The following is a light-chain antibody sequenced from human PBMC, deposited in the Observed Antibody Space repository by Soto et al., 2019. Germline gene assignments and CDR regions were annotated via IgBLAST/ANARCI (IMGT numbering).Light chain of an antibody. V-gene: IGKV1-27*01. Sequence: DIQMTQSPTSLSASVGDRVTITCRASQDIRNFVAWYQQKPGKAPKLLIYAASTLQSGVPSRFSGSGSATDFTLTINSLQPEDVATYSCQKYSSVPVFGPGTKVETK. CDR1: QDIRNF. CDR2: AAS. J-gene: IGKJ3*01. CDR3: QKYSSVPV.